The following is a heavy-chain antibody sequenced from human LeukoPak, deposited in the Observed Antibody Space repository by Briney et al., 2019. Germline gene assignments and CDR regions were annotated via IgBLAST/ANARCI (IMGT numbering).Heavy chain of an antibody. CDR3: ARDQGGYYDSSGYYYSDY. Sequence: ASVKVSCKASGYTFTSYGISWVRQAPGQGLEWMGWISAYNGNTNYAQKLQGRVTMTTDTSTSTAYMELRSLRSDDTAVYYCARDQGGYYDSSGYYYSDYWGQGTLDTVSS. J-gene: IGHJ4*02. V-gene: IGHV1-18*01. CDR2: ISAYNGNT. CDR1: GYTFTSYG. D-gene: IGHD3-22*01.